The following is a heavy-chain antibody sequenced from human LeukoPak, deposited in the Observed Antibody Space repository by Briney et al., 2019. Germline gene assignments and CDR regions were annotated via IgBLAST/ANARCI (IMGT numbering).Heavy chain of an antibody. Sequence: SETLSLTCAVYGGSSSGYYWSWIRQPPGKGLEWIGEINHSGSTNYNPSLKSRVTISVDTSKNQFSLKLSSVTAADTAVYYCARGRPYSHFRFDPWGQGTLVTVSS. CDR1: GGSSSGYY. V-gene: IGHV4-34*01. J-gene: IGHJ5*02. CDR2: INHSGST. CDR3: ARGRPYSHFRFDP. D-gene: IGHD2-15*01.